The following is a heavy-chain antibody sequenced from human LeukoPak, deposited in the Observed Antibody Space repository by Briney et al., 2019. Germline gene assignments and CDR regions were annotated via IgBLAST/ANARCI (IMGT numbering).Heavy chain of an antibody. V-gene: IGHV4-59*08. CDR2: IYYSGST. D-gene: IGHD2-15*01. CDR1: GGSISSYY. CDR3: ARQYCSGDSCGMYFDY. J-gene: IGHJ4*02. Sequence: SETLSLTCTVSGGSISSYYWSWIRQPPGKGLEWIGYIYYSGSTYYSPSLKSRVTISVDTSKNQFSLKLSSVTAADTAVYYCARQYCSGDSCGMYFDYWGQGTLVTVSS.